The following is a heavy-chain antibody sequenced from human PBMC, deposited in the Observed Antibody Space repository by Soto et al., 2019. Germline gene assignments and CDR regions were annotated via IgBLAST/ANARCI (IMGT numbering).Heavy chain of an antibody. CDR2: IIPISETT. J-gene: IGHJ6*02. V-gene: IGHV1-69*01. CDR1: GGTFSSYA. D-gene: IGHD2-2*01. CDR3: ARSQGSSTSLEIYYYYYYGMDV. Sequence: QVQLLQSGAEVKKPGSSVKVSCKASGGTFSSYAISWVRQAPGQGLEWRGGIIPISETTNYAQKFQGRVTITADESKSTAYMELSSLSSEYTAVYYCARSQGSSTSLEIYYYYYYGMDVWGQGTTVTVSS.